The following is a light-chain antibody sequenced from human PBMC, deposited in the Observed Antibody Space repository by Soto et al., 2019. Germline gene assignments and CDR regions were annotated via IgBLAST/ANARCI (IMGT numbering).Light chain of an antibody. J-gene: IGKJ5*01. CDR2: DAS. Sequence: EIVMTQSPVTLSVSPGERATLSCRASQRVSSNLAWYQQKPGQAPRLLIYDASTRATGIPARFSGSGSGTEFTLTISSLQSEDFALYYCQQYNNWPPITFGQGTRLEIK. CDR3: QQYNNWPPIT. CDR1: QRVSSN. V-gene: IGKV3-15*01.